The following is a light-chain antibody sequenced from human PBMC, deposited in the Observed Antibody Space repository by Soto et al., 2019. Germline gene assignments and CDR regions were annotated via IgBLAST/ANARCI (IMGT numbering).Light chain of an antibody. CDR1: QDISNH. CDR2: DAS. V-gene: IGKV1-33*01. J-gene: IGKJ1*01. Sequence: DIQMTQSPSSLSASVGDRVTITCQASQDISNHLNWYQQKPGKAPKLLIYDASNLETGVPSRFSGSGSGTEFTVTISSLQPDDFATYYCQHYNSYSEAFGQGTKVELK. CDR3: QHYNSYSEA.